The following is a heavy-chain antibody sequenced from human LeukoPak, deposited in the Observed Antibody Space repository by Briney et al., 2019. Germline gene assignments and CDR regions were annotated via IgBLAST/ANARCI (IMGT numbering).Heavy chain of an antibody. Sequence: SETLSLTCTVSGGSISSSSYYWGWIRQPPGKGLEWIGSIYYSGSTYHNPSLKSRVTISVDTSKNQFSLKLSSVTAADTAVYYCARYLGLSGTFDIWGQGTMVTVSS. CDR1: GGSISSSSYY. CDR3: ARYLGLSGTFDI. J-gene: IGHJ3*02. V-gene: IGHV4-39*01. D-gene: IGHD1-14*01. CDR2: IYYSGST.